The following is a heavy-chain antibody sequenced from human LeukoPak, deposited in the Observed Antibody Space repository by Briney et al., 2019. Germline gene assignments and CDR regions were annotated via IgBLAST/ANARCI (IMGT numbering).Heavy chain of an antibody. D-gene: IGHD3-16*01. J-gene: IGHJ3*02. Sequence: GGSLSLSCAASGVTLSDHHVDWVRQAPGKGLEWVGRTRDKAGSYRTEYAASVDGRFTISRDDSKNAVYLQMNSLKTEDTAVYYCARDGGEGDNSAFDIWGQGTVVTVSS. CDR1: GVTLSDHH. CDR3: ARDGGEGDNSAFDI. V-gene: IGHV3-72*01. CDR2: TRDKAGSYRT.